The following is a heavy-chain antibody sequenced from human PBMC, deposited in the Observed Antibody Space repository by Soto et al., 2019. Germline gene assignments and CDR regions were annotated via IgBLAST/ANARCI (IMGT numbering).Heavy chain of an antibody. CDR3: AGARSTWGSTWYFDY. CDR1: GDSVSSNSAA. CDR2: TYYRSKWYN. V-gene: IGHV6-1*01. J-gene: IGHJ4*02. D-gene: IGHD6-13*01. Sequence: SQTLSLTCAISGDSVSSNSAAWNWIRQSPSRGLEWLGRTYYRSKWYNDYAVSVKSRITINPDTSKNQFSLQLNSVTPEDTAVYYCAGARSTWGSTWYFDYWAQRTLVIVSA.